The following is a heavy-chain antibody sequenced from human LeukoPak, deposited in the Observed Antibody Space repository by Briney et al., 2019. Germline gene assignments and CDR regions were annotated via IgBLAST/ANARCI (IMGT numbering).Heavy chain of an antibody. CDR1: GGSISSHY. J-gene: IGHJ4*02. D-gene: IGHD3-22*01. CDR3: ARVGYDSSGYYYYLDY. V-gene: IGHV4-59*11. CDR2: IYYSGST. Sequence: SETLSLTCTVSGGSISSHYWSWIRQPPGKGLEWIGYIYYSGSTNYNPSLKSRVTISVDTSKNQFSLKLSSVTAADTAVYYCARVGYDSSGYYYYLDYWGQRTLVTLSS.